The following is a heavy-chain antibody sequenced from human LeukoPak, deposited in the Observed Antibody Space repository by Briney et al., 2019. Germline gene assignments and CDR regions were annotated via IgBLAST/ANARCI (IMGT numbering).Heavy chain of an antibody. V-gene: IGHV3-48*01. CDR1: GFALSSYA. Sequence: GGSLRLSCAASGFALSSYAMSWVRQAPGKGLEWVSYISSSSRTIYYADSVKGRFTISRDNAKNSLYLQMNSLRAEDTAIYYCARQSGTMVTTRFDYWGQGTLVTVSS. CDR2: ISSSSRTI. J-gene: IGHJ4*02. D-gene: IGHD4-17*01. CDR3: ARQSGTMVTTRFDY.